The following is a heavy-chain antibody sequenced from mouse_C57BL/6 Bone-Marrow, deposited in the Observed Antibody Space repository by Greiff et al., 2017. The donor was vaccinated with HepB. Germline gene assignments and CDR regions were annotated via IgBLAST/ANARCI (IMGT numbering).Heavy chain of an antibody. Sequence: EVKLMESGPSLVRPSQTLSLTCTVTGFSINSDCYWIWIRQFPGNKLEYIGYTFYSGITYYNPSLDSRTYITRDTSKNQFSLKLSSVTTEDTATYYCARGYYYGSSYTYAMDYWGQGTSVTVSS. CDR2: TFYSGIT. CDR1: GFSINSDCY. V-gene: IGHV3-3*01. CDR3: ARGYYYGSSYTYAMDY. J-gene: IGHJ4*01. D-gene: IGHD1-1*01.